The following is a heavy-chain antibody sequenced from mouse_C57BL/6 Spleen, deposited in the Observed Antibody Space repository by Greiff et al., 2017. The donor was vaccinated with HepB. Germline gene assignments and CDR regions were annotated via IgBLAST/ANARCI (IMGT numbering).Heavy chain of an antibody. J-gene: IGHJ4*01. CDR2: IYPGDGDT. Sequence: QVQLQQSGAELVKPGASVKISCKASGYAFSSYWMNWVKQRPGKGLEWIGQIYPGDGDTNYNGKFKGKATLTADKSSSTAYMQLSSLTSEDSAVYFCARGFYGKYYAMDYWGQGTSVTVSS. CDR3: ARGFYGKYYAMDY. D-gene: IGHD1-1*01. CDR1: GYAFSSYW. V-gene: IGHV1-80*01.